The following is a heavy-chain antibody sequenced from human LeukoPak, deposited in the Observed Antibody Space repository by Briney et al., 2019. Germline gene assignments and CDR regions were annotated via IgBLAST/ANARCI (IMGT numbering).Heavy chain of an antibody. V-gene: IGHV3-74*01. Sequence: GGSLRLSCAASGFTFSSYWMHWVRQAPGKGLVWVSRINSDGSSTTYADSVKGRFTISRDNAKNTLYLQMNSLRVEDTAVYYCAKDGTGIQYSSSWYDFDYWGQGTLVTVSS. D-gene: IGHD6-13*01. CDR2: INSDGSST. CDR3: AKDGTGIQYSSSWYDFDY. J-gene: IGHJ4*02. CDR1: GFTFSSYW.